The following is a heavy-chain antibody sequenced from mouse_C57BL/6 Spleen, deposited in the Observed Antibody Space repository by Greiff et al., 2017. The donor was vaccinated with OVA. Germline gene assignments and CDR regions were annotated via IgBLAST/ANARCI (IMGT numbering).Heavy chain of an antibody. V-gene: IGHV1-64*01. J-gene: IGHJ2*01. CDR2: IHPNSGST. Sequence: QVQLQQPGAELVKPGASVKLSCKASGYTFTSYWMHWVKQRPGQGLEWIGMIHPNSGSTNYNEKFKSKATLTVDKSSSTAYMQLSSLTSKDSAVYYCARRGQFITTVVAHYFDYWGQGTTLTVSS. CDR1: GYTFTSYW. D-gene: IGHD1-1*01. CDR3: ARRGQFITTVVAHYFDY.